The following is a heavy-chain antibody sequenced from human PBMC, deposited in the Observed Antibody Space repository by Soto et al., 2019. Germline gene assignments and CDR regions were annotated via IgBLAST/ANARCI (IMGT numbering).Heavy chain of an antibody. CDR2: INSDGSST. J-gene: IGHJ6*02. CDR1: GFTFSSYW. D-gene: IGHD2-15*01. CDR3: ARGGPYCSGGSCYLNYYYGMDV. Sequence: GGSLRLSCAASGFTFSSYWMRWVRQAPGKGLVWVSRINSDGSSTSYADSVKGRFTISRDNAKNTLYLQMNSLRAEDTAVYYCARGGPYCSGGSCYLNYYYGMDVWGQGTTVTVSS. V-gene: IGHV3-74*01.